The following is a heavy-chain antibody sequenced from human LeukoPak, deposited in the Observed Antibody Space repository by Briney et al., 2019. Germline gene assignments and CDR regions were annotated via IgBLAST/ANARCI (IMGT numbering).Heavy chain of an antibody. CDR3: TRDPRNKGLDP. CDR1: GFTLSYYW. V-gene: IGHV3-74*01. D-gene: IGHD2/OR15-2a*01. CDR2: SNGDGTLT. J-gene: IGHJ5*02. Sequence: GGSLRLSCGASGFTLSYYWMFWVRQAPGKGLVCVARSNGDGTLTNYADSVKGRFIISRDNAKNTLYLQMNGLRVEDTAVYFCTRDPRNKGLDPRGQGTLVTVSS.